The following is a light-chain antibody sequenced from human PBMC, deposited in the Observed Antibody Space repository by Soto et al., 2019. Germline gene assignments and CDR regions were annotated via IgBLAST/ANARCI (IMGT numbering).Light chain of an antibody. CDR2: DAS. V-gene: IGKV3-11*01. Sequence: EIVLTQSPATLSLSPGERATLSCRASQSVSSYLAWYQQNPGQAPRLLIYDASNMATGIPARFSGSGSGTDFTLTISSLEPEDCAVYYCQQRSNWPPTFGGGTKVEIK. CDR3: QQRSNWPPT. J-gene: IGKJ4*01. CDR1: QSVSSY.